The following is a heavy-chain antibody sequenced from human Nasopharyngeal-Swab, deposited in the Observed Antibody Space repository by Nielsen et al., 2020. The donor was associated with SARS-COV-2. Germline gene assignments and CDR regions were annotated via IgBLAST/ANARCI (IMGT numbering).Heavy chain of an antibody. CDR2: INAGNGNT. CDR1: GYTFTTYV. CDR3: ARDYWNYGRPLDY. Sequence: ASVKVSCKAAGYTFTTYVMHWVRQAPGQRLEWMGWINAGNGNTKYSQKFQGRVTITRDTSASTAYMELSSLRSEDTAVYYCARDYWNYGRPLDYWGQGTLVTVSS. J-gene: IGHJ4*02. D-gene: IGHD1-7*01. V-gene: IGHV1-3*01.